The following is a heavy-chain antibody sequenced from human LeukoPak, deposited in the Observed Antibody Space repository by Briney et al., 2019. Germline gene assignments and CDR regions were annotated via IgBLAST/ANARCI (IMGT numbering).Heavy chain of an antibody. CDR3: ARVGDVGPFDY. CDR2: MSSNGGTT. Sequence: GGSLRLSCAASGFTFSSYAMHWVRQAPGKGLEYVSAMSSNGGTTDYANSVKGRFTISRDNSKNTLYLQMGSLRAEDMAVYYCARVGDVGPFDYWGQGTLVTVSA. D-gene: IGHD1-26*01. V-gene: IGHV3-64*01. J-gene: IGHJ4*02. CDR1: GFTFSSYA.